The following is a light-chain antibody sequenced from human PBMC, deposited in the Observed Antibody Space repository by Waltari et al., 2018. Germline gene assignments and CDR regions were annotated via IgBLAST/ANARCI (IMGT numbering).Light chain of an antibody. J-gene: IGKJ1*01. CDR1: QSLVHSDGNTY. CDR3: MQGTHWPWT. CDR2: RVS. Sequence: DVVMTQSPLSLPVTLGQPASISCRSSQSLVHSDGNTYLNWFQQRPGQSPRRLLYRVSNRHSGVPDRCSGSGSGTDFTLKISRVEAEDVGVYYCMQGTHWPWTFGQGTKVEIK. V-gene: IGKV2-30*02.